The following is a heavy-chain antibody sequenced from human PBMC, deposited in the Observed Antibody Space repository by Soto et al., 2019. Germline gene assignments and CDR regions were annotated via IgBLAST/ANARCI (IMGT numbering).Heavy chain of an antibody. CDR2: FHHSGNT. D-gene: IGHD2-8*01. Sequence: QVQVQESGPGLVKPSGTLSLTCSVSGVSISNSEWWHWVRQPPGKGLGWIGEFHHSGNTNYNPSLKSRVTMSVDKSKNQFLLMLRSVTAADTAVYYCAKWHPLNPWGQGTLVTVSS. CDR1: GVSISNSEW. J-gene: IGHJ5*02. V-gene: IGHV4-4*02. CDR3: AKWHPLNP.